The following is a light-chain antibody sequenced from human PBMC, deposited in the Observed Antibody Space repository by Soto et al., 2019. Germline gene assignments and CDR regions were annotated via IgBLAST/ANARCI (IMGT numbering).Light chain of an antibody. CDR1: QSISSY. V-gene: IGKV1-39*01. J-gene: IGKJ3*01. CDR3: QHGYSTPRT. CDR2: AAS. Sequence: IQMTQSPSSLSASVGDRVTITCRASQSISSYLNWYQQKPGKPPQLLIYAASSLESGVPSRFSGSGSGTDFTLTISSLQTEDVATYYCQHGYSTPRTFGPGTKVDIK.